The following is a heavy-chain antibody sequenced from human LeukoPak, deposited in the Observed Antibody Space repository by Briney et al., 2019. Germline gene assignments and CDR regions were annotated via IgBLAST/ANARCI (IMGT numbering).Heavy chain of an antibody. V-gene: IGHV3-33*03. CDR1: GFIFSSYG. J-gene: IGHJ4*02. Sequence: GRSLRLSCAASGFIFSSYGMHWVRQAPGKGLEWVAVIWYDGSNKYYADSVKGRFTISRDNSKNMLYLQMNSLRAEDTAVYYCANNFDYWGQGTLVTVSS. CDR2: IWYDGSNK. CDR3: ANNFDY.